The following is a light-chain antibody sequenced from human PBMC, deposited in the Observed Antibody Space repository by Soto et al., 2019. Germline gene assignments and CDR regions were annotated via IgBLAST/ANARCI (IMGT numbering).Light chain of an antibody. J-gene: IGKJ4*01. CDR2: KAS. CDR1: QNIDAW. V-gene: IGKV1-5*03. Sequence: IQMTQSPSTLSASVGDRVTITCRASQNIDAWLAWYQQKPGKAPKVLIYKASSLESGVPSRFSGSGSGTEFTLTIRSLQPDDSATYYCQRYNTYPLTFGGGTKVDNK. CDR3: QRYNTYPLT.